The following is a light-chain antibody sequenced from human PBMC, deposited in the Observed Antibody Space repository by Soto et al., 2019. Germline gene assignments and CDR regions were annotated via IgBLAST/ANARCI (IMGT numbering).Light chain of an antibody. V-gene: IGKV3-11*01. J-gene: IGKJ2*01. Sequence: EIVLTQSPATLSLSPGERATLSCRASQSVTSYLAWYQQKPGQAPRPLIYDASNRATGIPARFSGSGSGTDFTLTINSLEAEDCAVYYCQQRSNWPLYTFGQGTKLEIK. CDR1: QSVTSY. CDR3: QQRSNWPLYT. CDR2: DAS.